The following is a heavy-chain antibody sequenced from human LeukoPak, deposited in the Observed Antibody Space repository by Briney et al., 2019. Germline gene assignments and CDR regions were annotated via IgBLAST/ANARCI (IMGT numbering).Heavy chain of an antibody. J-gene: IGHJ5*02. Sequence: SETLSLTCTVYGGSFSDYYWSWIRQPPGKGLEWIGEINHSGTTNYNPSLKSRVTISVDTSKNQFSLKLSSVTAADTAVYYCARRGGGYCSSTSCINWFDPWGQGTLVTVSS. CDR3: ARRGGGYCSSTSCINWFDP. CDR1: GGSFSDYY. V-gene: IGHV4-34*01. D-gene: IGHD2-2*01. CDR2: INHSGTT.